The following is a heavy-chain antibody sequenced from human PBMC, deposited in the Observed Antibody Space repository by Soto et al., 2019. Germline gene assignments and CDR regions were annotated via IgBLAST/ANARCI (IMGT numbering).Heavy chain of an antibody. Sequence: SETPSLTCTVSGGSISSSSYYWGWIRQPPGKGLEWIGSIYYSGSTYYNPSLKSRVTISVDTSKNQFSLKLSSVTAADTAVYYCARGIVVVPAAMFPPFRYWFDPWGQGTLVTVSS. D-gene: IGHD2-2*01. CDR3: ARGIVVVPAAMFPPFRYWFDP. V-gene: IGHV4-39*01. CDR2: IYYSGST. CDR1: GGSISSSSYY. J-gene: IGHJ5*02.